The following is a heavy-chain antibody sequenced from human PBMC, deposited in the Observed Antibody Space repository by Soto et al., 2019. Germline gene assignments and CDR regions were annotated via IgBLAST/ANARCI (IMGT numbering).Heavy chain of an antibody. D-gene: IGHD2-2*01. CDR1: GFTFSSYA. V-gene: IGHV3-23*01. Sequence: GGSLRLSCAASGFTFSSYAMSWVRQAPGKGLEWVSAISGSGGSTYYADSVKGRFTISRDNSKNTLYLQMNSLRAEDTAVYYCAKGEGGGRYCSSTSCPYYFDYWGQGTLVTVSS. CDR2: ISGSGGST. CDR3: AKGEGGGRYCSSTSCPYYFDY. J-gene: IGHJ4*02.